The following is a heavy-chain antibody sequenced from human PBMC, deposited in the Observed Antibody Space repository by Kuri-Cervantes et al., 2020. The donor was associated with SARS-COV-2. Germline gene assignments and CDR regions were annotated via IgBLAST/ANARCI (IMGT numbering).Heavy chain of an antibody. D-gene: IGHD6-19*01. V-gene: IGHV1-2*04. Sequence: ASVKVSCKASGYTFTGYYMHWVRQAPGQGLEWMGWINPNSGGTNYAQKFQGWVTMTRDTSISTAYMELSRLRSDDTAVYYCARERYSSGSAFDIWGQGTMVTVSS. CDR2: INPNSGGT. J-gene: IGHJ3*02. CDR3: ARERYSSGSAFDI. CDR1: GYTFTGYY.